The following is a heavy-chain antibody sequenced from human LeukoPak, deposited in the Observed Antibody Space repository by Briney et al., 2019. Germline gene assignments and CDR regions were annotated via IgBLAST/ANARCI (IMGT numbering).Heavy chain of an antibody. D-gene: IGHD5-18*01. CDR2: INHSVIT. J-gene: IGHJ4*02. Sequence: SETLSLTCAVYGGSFSGYYWRSIRQPPGKGLEWIGEINHSVITNYNPPLKSRVTMSVDTFKNQFSLKLSSVTAADAAVYYCAISGDTAMALGFDYLGEGALVTVSS. CDR1: GGSFSGYY. V-gene: IGHV4-34*01. CDR3: AISGDTAMALGFDY.